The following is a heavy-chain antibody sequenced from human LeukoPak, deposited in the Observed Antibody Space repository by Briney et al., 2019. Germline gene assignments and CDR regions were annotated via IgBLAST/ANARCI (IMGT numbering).Heavy chain of an antibody. CDR2: IYRSGST. Sequence: SETLSLTCTVSGGSISSSSSYWGWIRQPPGRGLEWIGSIYRSGSTNYNPSLKSRVTIAVDTSKNQFSLKVSSVTAADTAVYYCARGDCSSTICYSPMDVWGKGTTVTVSS. D-gene: IGHD2-2*01. V-gene: IGHV4-39*07. J-gene: IGHJ6*03. CDR3: ARGDCSSTICYSPMDV. CDR1: GGSISSSSSY.